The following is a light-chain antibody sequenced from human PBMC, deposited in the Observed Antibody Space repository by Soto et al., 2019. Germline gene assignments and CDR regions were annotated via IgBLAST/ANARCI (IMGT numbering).Light chain of an antibody. J-gene: IGKJ5*01. CDR3: QQYLISVT. CDR1: QGIGDT. CDR2: DTS. V-gene: IGKV3-20*01. Sequence: EIVMTQSPATLSVSPGEGSTLSCRASQGIGDTLAWYQQKPGQTPRLLIYDTSIRATGIPERFSGSGSGTDFTLTISRLEPQDSAMYYCQQYLISVTFGQGTRLEIK.